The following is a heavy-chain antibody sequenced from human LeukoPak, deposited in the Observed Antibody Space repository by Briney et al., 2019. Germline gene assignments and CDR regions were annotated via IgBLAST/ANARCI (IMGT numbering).Heavy chain of an antibody. CDR1: GFTFSSCA. CDR2: ISGTGVTT. CDR3: ATRYDTSGYYYLDF. D-gene: IGHD3-22*01. J-gene: IGHJ4*02. Sequence: GGSLRLSCAASGFTFSSCALTWVRQAPGKGLEWVSTISGTGVTTFYADSVRGRFTISRDNSKNTLYLQMSSLRAEDTAVYYCATRYDTSGYYYLDFWGQGTLVTVSS. V-gene: IGHV3-23*01.